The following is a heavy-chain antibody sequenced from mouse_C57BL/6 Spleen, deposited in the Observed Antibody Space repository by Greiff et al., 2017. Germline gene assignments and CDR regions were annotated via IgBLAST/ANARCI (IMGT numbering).Heavy chain of an antibody. Sequence: EVKVVESEGGLVQPGSSMKLSCTASGFTFSDYYMAWVRQVPEKGLEWVANINYDGSSTYYLDSLKSRFIISRDNAKNILYLQMSSLKSEDTATYYCARDRHYYGSSYLWYFDYWGQGTTRTVSS. CDR1: GFTFSDYY. CDR3: ARDRHYYGSSYLWYFDY. D-gene: IGHD1-1*01. J-gene: IGHJ2*01. V-gene: IGHV5-16*01. CDR2: INYDGSST.